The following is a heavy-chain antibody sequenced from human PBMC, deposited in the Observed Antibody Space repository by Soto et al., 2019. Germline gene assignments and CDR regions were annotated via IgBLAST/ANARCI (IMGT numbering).Heavy chain of an antibody. CDR1: GFTFSSYG. CDR3: AREEGALRFLEWTDDAFDI. Sequence: GGSLRLSCAASGFTFSSYGMHWVRQAPGKGLEWVAVIWYDGSNKYYADSVKGRFTISRDNSKNTLYLQMNSLRAEDTAVYYCAREEGALRFLEWTDDAFDIWGQGTMVTVSS. V-gene: IGHV3-33*01. J-gene: IGHJ3*02. D-gene: IGHD3-3*01. CDR2: IWYDGSNK.